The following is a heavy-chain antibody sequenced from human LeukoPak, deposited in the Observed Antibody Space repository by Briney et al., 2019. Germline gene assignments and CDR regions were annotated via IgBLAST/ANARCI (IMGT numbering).Heavy chain of an antibody. CDR2: ISSSSSYI. Sequence: GGSLRLSCAASGFTFSSYSMNWVRQAPGKGLEWVSSISSSSSYIYYADSVKGRFTISRDNAKNSLYLQMNSLRAEDTAVYCCARDSSSDYYDSSGYYWGQGTLVTVSS. CDR1: GFTFSSYS. V-gene: IGHV3-21*01. J-gene: IGHJ4*02. CDR3: ARDSSSDYYDSSGYY. D-gene: IGHD3-22*01.